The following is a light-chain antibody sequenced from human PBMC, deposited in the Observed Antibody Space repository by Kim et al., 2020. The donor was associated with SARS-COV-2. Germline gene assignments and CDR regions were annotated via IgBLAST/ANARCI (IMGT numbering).Light chain of an antibody. Sequence: SYELTQPPSVSVSPGQTASITCSGDKLGDKYACWYQQKPGQSPVLVIYQYSKRPSGIPERFSGSNSGNTATLTISGTQAMDEADSSCQAWDSSTEVFGTG. CDR2: QYS. J-gene: IGLJ1*01. V-gene: IGLV3-1*01. CDR1: KLGDKY. CDR3: QAWDSSTEV.